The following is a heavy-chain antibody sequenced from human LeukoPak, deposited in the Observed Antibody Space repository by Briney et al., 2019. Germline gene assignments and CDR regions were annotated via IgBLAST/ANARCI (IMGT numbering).Heavy chain of an antibody. V-gene: IGHV4-59*01. J-gene: IGHJ4*02. CDR3: ARGIEFYGDFEY. Sequence: SETLSLTCTVSGGSISGSYLSWVRQPPGKGLEWIAYMYNSGSTNYNPSLTSRDTISIDTSKNQFSLRQSSLTAADKAINFCARGIEFYGDFEYWGEGILDTVSS. D-gene: IGHD4-17*01. CDR2: MYNSGST. CDR1: GGSISGSY.